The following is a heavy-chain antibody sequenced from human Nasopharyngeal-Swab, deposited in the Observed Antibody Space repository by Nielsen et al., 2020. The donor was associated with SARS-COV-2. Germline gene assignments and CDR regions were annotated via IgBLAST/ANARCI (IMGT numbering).Heavy chain of an antibody. Sequence: SETLSLTCTVSGGSISFGSYYWIWIRQPAGKGLEWIGRIYSSGNTNYNPSLESRVTISIDTSKNQFSLKLSSVTAADTAVYYCARDRGWFDPWGQGTLVTVSS. CDR2: IYSSGNT. V-gene: IGHV4-61*02. CDR3: ARDRGWFDP. D-gene: IGHD3-10*01. CDR1: GGSISFGSYY. J-gene: IGHJ5*02.